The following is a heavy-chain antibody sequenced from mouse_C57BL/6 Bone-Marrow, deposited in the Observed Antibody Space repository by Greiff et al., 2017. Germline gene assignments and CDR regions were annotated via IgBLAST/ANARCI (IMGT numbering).Heavy chain of an antibody. CDR2: IDPSDSYT. V-gene: IGHV1-69*01. CDR3: ARRLKQAWFAY. D-gene: IGHD1-3*01. J-gene: IGHJ3*01. CDR1: GYTFTSYW. Sequence: VQLQQPGAELVMPGASVKLSCKASGYTFTSYWMHWVKQRPGQGLEWIGEIDPSDSYTNYNQKFKGKSTLTVDKSSSTAYMQLSSLTSEDSAVYYCARRLKQAWFAYWGQGTLVTVSA.